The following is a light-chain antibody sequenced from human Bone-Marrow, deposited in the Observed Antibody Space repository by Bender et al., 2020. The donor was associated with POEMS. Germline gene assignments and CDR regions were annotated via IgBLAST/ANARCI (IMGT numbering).Light chain of an antibody. CDR3: AAWDDGLGGGV. CDR1: NSNIGTNA. V-gene: IGLV1-44*01. CDR2: SDN. Sequence: QSVLTQPPSASWTPGQRVTISCSGSNSNIGTNAVNWYQQFPGTAPKLLNYSDNQRPSGVPDRFYAFKAGTSASLAISGLQSEDEADYYCAAWDDGLGGGVFGGGTKLTVL. J-gene: IGLJ3*02.